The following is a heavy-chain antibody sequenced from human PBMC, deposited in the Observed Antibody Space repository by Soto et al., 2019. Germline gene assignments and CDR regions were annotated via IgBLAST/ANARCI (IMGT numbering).Heavy chain of an antibody. CDR1: GFTLSNYW. Sequence: PGGSLRLSCAASGFTLSNYWMTWVRQAPGKGLEWVANINKDGSQKNYVDSVKGRFTIARDNGQNSLSLQINRLRVEDTAVYYCVRELGLAYWGQGALVTVSS. V-gene: IGHV3-7*03. CDR2: INKDGSQK. D-gene: IGHD7-27*01. J-gene: IGHJ4*02. CDR3: VRELGLAY.